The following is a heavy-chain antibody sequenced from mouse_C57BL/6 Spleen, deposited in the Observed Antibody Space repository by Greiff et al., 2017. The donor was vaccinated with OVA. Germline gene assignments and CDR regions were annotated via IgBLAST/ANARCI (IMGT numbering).Heavy chain of an antibody. CDR2: IFPGDGDT. Sequence: QVQLQQSGPELVKPGASVKISCTASGYAFSSSWMNWVKQRPGTGLEWIGRIFPGDGDTNYNGKFKGKATLTADKSSSTAYMQLSSLTSEDSAVYYCARSPLTGKEYYLDYWGQGTTLTVSS. CDR3: ARSPLTGKEYYLDY. D-gene: IGHD4-1*01. V-gene: IGHV1-82*01. J-gene: IGHJ2*01. CDR1: GYAFSSSW.